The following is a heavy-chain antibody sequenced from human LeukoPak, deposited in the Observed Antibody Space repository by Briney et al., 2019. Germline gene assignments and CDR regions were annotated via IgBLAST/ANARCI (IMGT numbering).Heavy chain of an antibody. V-gene: IGHV3-74*01. CDR3: ARATLGLDYGSGSYSLDP. D-gene: IGHD3-10*01. Sequence: GGSLRPSCVASEFTLSNYWIHWVRQAPGKGLVWVSRINSDGTSTIYADSVKGRFTISRDNAKNTLYLQMNSLRAEDTAVYYCARATLGLDYGSGSYSLDPWGQGTLVTVSS. CDR1: EFTLSNYW. J-gene: IGHJ5*02. CDR2: INSDGTST.